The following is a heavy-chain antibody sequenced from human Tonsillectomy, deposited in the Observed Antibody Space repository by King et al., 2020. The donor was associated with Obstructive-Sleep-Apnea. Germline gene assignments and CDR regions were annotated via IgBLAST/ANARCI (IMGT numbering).Heavy chain of an antibody. J-gene: IGHJ4*02. CDR1: GGSISSYY. V-gene: IGHV4-59*01. D-gene: IGHD1-26*01. Sequence: QLQESGPGLVKPSETLSLTCTVSGGSISSYYWSWIRQPPGKGVEGIGYIYYSGSTNYNPSLKSRVTISVDTSKNHFSLKLRSVTAADTAVYYCARDENIVGAPGYFDYWGQGTLVTVSS. CDR3: ARDENIVGAPGYFDY. CDR2: IYYSGST.